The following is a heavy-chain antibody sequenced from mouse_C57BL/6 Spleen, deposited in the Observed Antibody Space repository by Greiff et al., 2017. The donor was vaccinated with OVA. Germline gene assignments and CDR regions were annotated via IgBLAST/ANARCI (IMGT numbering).Heavy chain of an antibody. CDR3: ARGGWMEFAY. J-gene: IGHJ3*01. V-gene: IGHV1-54*01. Sequence: VQLQQSGAELVRPGTSVKVSCKASGYAFTNYLIEWVKQRPGQGLAWIGVINPGSGGTNYNEKFKGKATLTADKSSSTAYMQLSSLTSEDSAVYFCARGGWMEFAYWGQGTLVTVSA. CDR2: INPGSGGT. CDR1: GYAFTNYL. D-gene: IGHD2-3*01.